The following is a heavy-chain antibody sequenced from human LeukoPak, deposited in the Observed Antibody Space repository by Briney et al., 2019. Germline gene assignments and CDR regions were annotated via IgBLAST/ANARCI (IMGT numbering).Heavy chain of an antibody. J-gene: IGHJ4*02. CDR3: AARYSRTYYFHS. Sequence: PSETLSVTCTVSGGSISSSLYYYGCIRQSPGKGLEWIGSFYSTGSTYYNPSLKSPVTISVDTSKNKFSLKLSSVTAADTAVYYCAARYSRTYYFHSWGQGTLVTVSS. D-gene: IGHD1-26*01. CDR1: GGSISSSLYY. CDR2: FYSTGST. V-gene: IGHV4-39*01.